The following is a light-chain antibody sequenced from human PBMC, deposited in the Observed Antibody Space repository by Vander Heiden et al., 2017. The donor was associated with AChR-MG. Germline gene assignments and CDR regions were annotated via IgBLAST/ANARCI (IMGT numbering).Light chain of an antibody. Sequence: EIVLTQSPATLSLSPGERATLSCRASQSLGSFLGWYQQKPGQAPRLLIYDASMRASGVPGRFTGSGSVTDFTLTISSLQPEDFAVYYWQQRGYWFTFGGGTKVEIK. CDR3: QQRGYWFT. CDR2: DAS. V-gene: IGKV3-11*01. J-gene: IGKJ4*01. CDR1: QSLGSF.